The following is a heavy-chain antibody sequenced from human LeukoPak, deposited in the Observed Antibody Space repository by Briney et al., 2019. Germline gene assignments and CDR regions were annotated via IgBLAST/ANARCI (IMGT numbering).Heavy chain of an antibody. V-gene: IGHV4-34*01. CDR2: INHSGST. Sequence: ASETLSLTCAVYGGSFSGYYWSWIRQPPGKGLEWIGEINHSGSTNYNPSLKSRVTISVDTSKSQFSLKLSSVTAADTAVYYCARVLRGGYYWGQGTLVTVSS. CDR1: GGSFSGYY. J-gene: IGHJ4*02. D-gene: IGHD6-25*01. CDR3: ARVLRGGYY.